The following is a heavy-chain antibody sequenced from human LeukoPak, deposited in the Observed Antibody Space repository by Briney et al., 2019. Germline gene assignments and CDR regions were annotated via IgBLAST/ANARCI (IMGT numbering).Heavy chain of an antibody. CDR3: ARDQSLWTGYYIWNYFAP. Sequence: PSETLSLTCSVSGDSIRSYHWSWIRQPPGKGLEWIGYISYSGSTKYNPSLNSRVAISVDTSKNQFSLNPTSVTAADTAVYYCARDQSLWTGYYIWNYFAPWGQRTLVTVSS. V-gene: IGHV4-59*01. CDR1: GDSIRSYH. CDR2: ISYSGST. J-gene: IGHJ5*02. D-gene: IGHD3/OR15-3a*01.